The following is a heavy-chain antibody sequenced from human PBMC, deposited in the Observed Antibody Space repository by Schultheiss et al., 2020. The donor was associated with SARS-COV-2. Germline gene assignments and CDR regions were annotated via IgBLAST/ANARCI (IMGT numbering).Heavy chain of an antibody. J-gene: IGHJ3*02. V-gene: IGHV3-11*04. Sequence: GGSLRLSCAASGFTFSDYYMSWIRQAPGKGLEWVSYISSSGSTIYYADSVKGRFTISRDNAKNSLYLQMNSLRAEDTAVYYCVRDAPPYNWNDDAFDIWGQGTMVTVSS. CDR3: VRDAPPYNWNDDAFDI. CDR1: GFTFSDYY. CDR2: ISSSGSTI. D-gene: IGHD1-20*01.